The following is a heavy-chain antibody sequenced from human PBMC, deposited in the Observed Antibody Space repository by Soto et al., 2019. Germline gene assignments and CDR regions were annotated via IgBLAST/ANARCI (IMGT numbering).Heavy chain of an antibody. J-gene: IGHJ4*02. CDR2: FDPEDGET. CDR1: GYTLTELS. CDR3: ATGSPLSPPLFYLPYY. D-gene: IGHD3-9*01. Sequence: QVQLVQSGAEVKKPGASVKVSCKVSGYTLTELSMHWVRQARGKGLEWMGGFDPEDGETIYAQKFQGRVTMTEDTSTDTAYMELSSLRSEDTAVYYCATGSPLSPPLFYLPYYWGQGTLVTVSS. V-gene: IGHV1-24*01.